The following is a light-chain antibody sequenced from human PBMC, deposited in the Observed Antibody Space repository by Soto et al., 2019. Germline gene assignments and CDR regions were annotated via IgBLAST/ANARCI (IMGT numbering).Light chain of an antibody. J-gene: IGKJ1*01. CDR3: QQYGSSPQT. Sequence: EIVLTQSPGTLSLSPGERATLSCRASQSVSSNYLAWYQQKPGQAPRLLIFGASNRATGIPARFSGSGSGTDFTLTISRLEPEEFAVYYCQQYGSSPQTLGQGTKVDIK. V-gene: IGKV3-20*01. CDR2: GAS. CDR1: QSVSSNY.